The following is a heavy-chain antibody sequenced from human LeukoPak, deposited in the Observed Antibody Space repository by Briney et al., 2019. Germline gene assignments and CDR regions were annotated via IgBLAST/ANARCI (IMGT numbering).Heavy chain of an antibody. CDR1: GFSVGSNY. J-gene: IGHJ6*03. CDR2: IYSSGST. Sequence: SGGSLRLSCAASGFSVGSNYMSWVRQAPGKGLEWVSMIYSSGSTYYADSVKGRFTISRDNSKNTLYVQMNSLRADDTAVYYCARHYYYYYMDVWGKGTTVIISS. V-gene: IGHV3-53*01. CDR3: ARHYYYYYMDV.